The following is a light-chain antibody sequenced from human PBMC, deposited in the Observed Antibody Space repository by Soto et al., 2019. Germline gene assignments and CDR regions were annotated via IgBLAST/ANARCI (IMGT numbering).Light chain of an antibody. CDR2: DVT. J-gene: IGLJ1*01. CDR1: SSDVGGYNY. CDR3: CSYALRYPIYV. Sequence: SVLTQPRSVSGSPGQSVTISCTGTSSDVGGYNYVSWYQQRPDKAPKLLIYDVTERPSGVPDRFSGSKSGNTASLTISGLQAEDEADYYCCSYALRYPIYVFGTGTKVTVL. V-gene: IGLV2-11*01.